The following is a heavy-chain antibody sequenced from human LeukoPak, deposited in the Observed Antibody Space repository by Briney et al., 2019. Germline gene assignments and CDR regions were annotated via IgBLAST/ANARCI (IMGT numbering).Heavy chain of an antibody. J-gene: IGHJ5*02. V-gene: IGHV3-48*04. CDR2: ISSSSSTI. Sequence: GGSLRLSCAASGFTFSSYSMNWVRQAPGKGLEWVSYISSSSSTIYYADSVKGRFTISRDNAKNSLYLQMNSLRAEDTAVYYCARSHHWGYGSSWFDPWGQGTLVTVSS. CDR3: ARSHHWGYGSSWFDP. CDR1: GFTFSSYS. D-gene: IGHD6-13*01.